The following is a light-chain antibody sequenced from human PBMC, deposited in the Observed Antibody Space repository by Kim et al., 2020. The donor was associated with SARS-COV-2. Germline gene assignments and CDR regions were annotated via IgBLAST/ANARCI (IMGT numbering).Light chain of an antibody. CDR2: GNY. J-gene: IGLJ3*02. CDR1: SSNIEINS. CDR3: GTWDSSLTAGV. V-gene: IGLV1-51*01. Sequence: QSVLTQPPSVSAAPGQKVTISCSGSSSNIEINSVSWYQHLPGTAPKLLIYGNYKLPSGIPDRFSGSKSGTSATLGITGLQTEDEADYYCGTWDSSLTAGVFGGGTKVTVL.